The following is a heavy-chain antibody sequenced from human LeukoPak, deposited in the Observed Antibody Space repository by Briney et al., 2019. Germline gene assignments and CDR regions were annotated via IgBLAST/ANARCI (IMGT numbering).Heavy chain of an antibody. V-gene: IGHV4-4*07. CDR2: IYTSGST. CDR3: ARGRGWLHYRARPQEVMYFDY. J-gene: IGHJ4*02. D-gene: IGHD5-24*01. Sequence: KPSETLSLTCTVSGGSISSYYWSWIRQPAGKGLEWIGRIYTSGSTNYNPSLKSRVTMSVDTSKNQFSLKLSSVTAADTAVYYCARGRGWLHYRARPQEVMYFDYWGQGTLVTVSS. CDR1: GGSISSYY.